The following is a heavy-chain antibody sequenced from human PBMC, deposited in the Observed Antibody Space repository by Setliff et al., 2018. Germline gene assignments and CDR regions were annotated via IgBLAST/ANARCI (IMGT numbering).Heavy chain of an antibody. CDR1: GYTFTSYA. D-gene: IGHD3-22*01. V-gene: IGHV1-3*03. CDR3: AREAVDYYDSSGYVPFDC. J-gene: IGHJ4*02. Sequence: GASVKVSCKASGYTFTSYAMHWVRQAPGQRLEWMGWINAGNGNTKYSQEFQGRVTITRDTSASTAYMELSSLRSEDMAVYYCAREAVDYYDSSGYVPFDCWGQGTLVTVSS. CDR2: INAGNGNT.